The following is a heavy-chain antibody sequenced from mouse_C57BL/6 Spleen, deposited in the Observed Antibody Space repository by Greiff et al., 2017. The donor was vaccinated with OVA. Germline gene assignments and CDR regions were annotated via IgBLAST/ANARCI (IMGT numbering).Heavy chain of an antibody. D-gene: IGHD2-5*01. Sequence: VKLQQSGPELVKPGASVKISCKASGYAFSSSWMNWVKQRPGKGLEWIGRIYPGDGDTNYNGKFKGKATLTADKSSSTAYMQLSSLTSEDSAVYFCARSYSNFPYAMDYWGQGTSVTVSS. V-gene: IGHV1-82*01. CDR2: IYPGDGDT. CDR3: ARSYSNFPYAMDY. CDR1: GYAFSSSW. J-gene: IGHJ4*01.